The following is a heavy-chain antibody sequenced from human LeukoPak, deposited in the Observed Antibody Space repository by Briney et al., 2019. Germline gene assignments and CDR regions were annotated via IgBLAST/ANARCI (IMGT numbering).Heavy chain of an antibody. J-gene: IGHJ6*03. D-gene: IGHD2-2*01. Sequence: GGSLRLSCAASGLTVSSNYMSWVRQAPGKGLEWVSVIYSGGSTYYADSVKGRFTISRDNSKNTLYLQMNSLRAEDTAVYYCARDFPYYCSSTSCYFGYMDVWGKGTTVTVSS. V-gene: IGHV3-53*01. CDR1: GLTVSSNY. CDR3: ARDFPYYCSSTSCYFGYMDV. CDR2: IYSGGST.